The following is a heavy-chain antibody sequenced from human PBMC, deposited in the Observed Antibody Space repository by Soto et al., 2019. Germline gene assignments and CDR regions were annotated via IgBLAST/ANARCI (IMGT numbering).Heavy chain of an antibody. CDR2: ILSKAGNYAT. CDR1: GFIFSDSD. CDR3: IRGGSPYYYDY. Sequence: DVQLVESGGGLVQPGGSLKLSCAASGFIFSDSDVHWVRQAAGKGLEWVGRILSKAGNYATAYPASMKGRFTISRDDSENTAFLQMNSLKTEDTAVYYCIRGGSPYYYDYWGQGTLVAVSS. J-gene: IGHJ4*02. V-gene: IGHV3-73*01.